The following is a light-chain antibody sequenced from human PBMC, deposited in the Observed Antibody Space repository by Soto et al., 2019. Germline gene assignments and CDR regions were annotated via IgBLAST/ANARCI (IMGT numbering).Light chain of an antibody. CDR1: QGIRND. V-gene: IGKV1-6*01. Sequence: AIQMTQSPSSLSASVGDRVTITCRSSQGIRNDLGWYQQKPGKAPNLLIYAASSLQSGVPSRFSGSGSGTDFTLTISSLQPEDFATYYCLQDYNYPLTFGGGTKVEIK. CDR3: LQDYNYPLT. J-gene: IGKJ4*01. CDR2: AAS.